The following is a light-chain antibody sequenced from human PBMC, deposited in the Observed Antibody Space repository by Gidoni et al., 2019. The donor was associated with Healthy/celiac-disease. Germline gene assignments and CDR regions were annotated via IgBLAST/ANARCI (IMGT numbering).Light chain of an antibody. V-gene: IGKV1D-12*01. Sequence: DIQMTQSPSSVSASVGDRVTSTCRASQGMSSWLAWYQQKPGKAPKLLIYAASSLQSGVPSRFSGSGSGTDFTLTISSLQPDDFATSYCQQANSFPPTFGQGTRLEIK. CDR1: QGMSSW. CDR3: QQANSFPPT. J-gene: IGKJ5*01. CDR2: AAS.